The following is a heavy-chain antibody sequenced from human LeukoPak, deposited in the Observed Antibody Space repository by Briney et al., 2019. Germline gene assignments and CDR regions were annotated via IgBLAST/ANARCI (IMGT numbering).Heavy chain of an antibody. D-gene: IGHD1-14*01. Sequence: GGSLRLSCSASGFTLNNDGIHWVRQAPGKGLEWVAVIWYDGSNKSYADSVKGRFTISRDNSKNKLYLQMKSLRAEDTAVYYCSSDGVYKTLGYYFDYWRQGTLVTVSS. CDR1: GFTLNNDG. CDR2: IWYDGSNK. J-gene: IGHJ4*02. V-gene: IGHV3-33*01. CDR3: SSDGVYKTLGYYFDY.